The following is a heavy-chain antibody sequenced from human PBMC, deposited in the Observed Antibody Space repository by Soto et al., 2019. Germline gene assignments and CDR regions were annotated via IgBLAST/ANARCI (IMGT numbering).Heavy chain of an antibody. CDR2: IDPSDSYT. Sequence: PGESLKISCKGSGYSFTSYWISWVRQMPGKGLEWMGRIDPSDSYTNYSPSFQGHVTISADKSISTAYLQWSSLKASDTAMYYCARRVTMVREALTAGYYYYGMDVWGQGTTVTVSS. CDR3: ARRVTMVREALTAGYYYYGMDV. J-gene: IGHJ6*02. CDR1: GYSFTSYW. D-gene: IGHD3-10*01. V-gene: IGHV5-10-1*01.